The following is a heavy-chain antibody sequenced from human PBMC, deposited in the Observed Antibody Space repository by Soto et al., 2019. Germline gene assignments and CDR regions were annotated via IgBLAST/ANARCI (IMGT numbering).Heavy chain of an antibody. CDR2: IYYSGST. D-gene: IGHD3-9*01. CDR1: GGSISSGGYY. CDR3: ARERITISSNWFDP. Sequence: PSETLSLTCTVSGGSISSGGYYWSWIRQHPGKGLEWIGYIYYSGSTYYNPSLKSRVTISVDTSKNQFSLKLSSVTAADTAVHYCARERITISSNWFDPWGQGTLVTVSS. J-gene: IGHJ5*01. V-gene: IGHV4-31*03.